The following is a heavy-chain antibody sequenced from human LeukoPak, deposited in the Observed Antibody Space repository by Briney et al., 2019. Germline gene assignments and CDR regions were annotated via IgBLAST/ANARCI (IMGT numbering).Heavy chain of an antibody. D-gene: IGHD3-9*01. CDR3: ARLQGWLLGYFDS. Sequence: PGGTLRLSCAASGFTFSSYEMDWVRQAPRGGREWVSYNSSSGNTIHYADSVKGRFTISRDNAKNTLYLQMNSLRAEDTAGYYCARLQGWLLGYFDSWDQGTLVTVSS. V-gene: IGHV3-48*03. CDR2: NSSSGNTI. J-gene: IGHJ4*02. CDR1: GFTFSSYE.